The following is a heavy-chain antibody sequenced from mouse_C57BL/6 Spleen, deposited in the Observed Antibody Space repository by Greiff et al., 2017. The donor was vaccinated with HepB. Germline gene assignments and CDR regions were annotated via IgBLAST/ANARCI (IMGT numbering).Heavy chain of an antibody. V-gene: IGHV1-62-2*01. Sequence: LVNPGASVKLSCKASGYTFTEYTIHWVKQRSGQGLEWIGWFYPGSGSIKYNEKFKDKATLTADKSSSTVYMELSRLTSEDSAVYFCARHEEGGMVTSFLFDYWGQGTTLTVSS. CDR1: GYTFTEYT. J-gene: IGHJ2*01. D-gene: IGHD2-2*01. CDR2: FYPGSGSI. CDR3: ARHEEGGMVTSFLFDY.